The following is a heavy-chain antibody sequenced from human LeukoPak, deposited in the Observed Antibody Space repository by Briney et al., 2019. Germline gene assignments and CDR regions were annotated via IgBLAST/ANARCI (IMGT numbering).Heavy chain of an antibody. CDR3: ARDWAATKYDY. CDR2: VNPNSGGT. Sequence: EASVKVSCKASGYTFTGYYMHWVRQAPGQGLEWMGWVNPNSGGTNYAQKFQGRVTMTRDTSISTAYMELSRLRSDDTAVYYCARDWAATKYDYWGQGTLVTVSS. D-gene: IGHD5-12*01. CDR1: GYTFTGYY. V-gene: IGHV1-2*02. J-gene: IGHJ4*02.